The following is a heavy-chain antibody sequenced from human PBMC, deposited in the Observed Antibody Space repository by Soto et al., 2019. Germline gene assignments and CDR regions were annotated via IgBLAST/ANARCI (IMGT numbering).Heavy chain of an antibody. J-gene: IGHJ6*02. CDR3: AAAGAYYDSSGYYYVGYYYYGMDV. D-gene: IGHD3-22*01. CDR2: INAGKGNT. Sequence: GASVKVSCKASGYSFTDFAMHWVRLASGQRLEWMGWINAGKGNTKYSPKFQGRVTITRDTSTSTAYMELSSLRSEDTAVYYCAAAGAYYDSSGYYYVGYYYYGMDVWGQGTTVTVSS. V-gene: IGHV1-3*01. CDR1: GYSFTDFA.